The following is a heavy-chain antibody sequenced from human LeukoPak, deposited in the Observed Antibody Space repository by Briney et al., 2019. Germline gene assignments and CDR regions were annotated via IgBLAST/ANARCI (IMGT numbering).Heavy chain of an antibody. CDR2: IDHDNNPS. J-gene: IGHJ4*02. V-gene: IGHV3-48*01. D-gene: IGHD4/OR15-4a*01. CDR3: VRGGCGTNCPSHYFDY. CDR1: GFNFNGYS. Sequence: GSLRLFCAASGFNFNGYSINWVRQAPGKGLEWITYIDHDNNPSEYADSVKGRFIVSRDNSKNSVYLQLNSLRSDDTAVYYCVRGGCGTNCPSHYFDYWGQGTLVTVSS.